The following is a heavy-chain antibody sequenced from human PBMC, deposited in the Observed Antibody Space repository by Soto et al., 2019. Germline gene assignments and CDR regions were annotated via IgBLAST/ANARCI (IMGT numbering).Heavy chain of an antibody. CDR1: GFTFSSYA. Sequence: GGSLRLSCAGSGFTFSSYAMSWVRQAPGKGLEWVSAISGSGGSTYYADSVKGRFTISRDNSKNTLYLQMNSLRAEDTAVYYCAKDLEWELPTEIDYWCQGTLVTVSS. J-gene: IGHJ4*02. D-gene: IGHD1-26*01. CDR2: ISGSGGST. V-gene: IGHV3-23*01. CDR3: AKDLEWELPTEIDY.